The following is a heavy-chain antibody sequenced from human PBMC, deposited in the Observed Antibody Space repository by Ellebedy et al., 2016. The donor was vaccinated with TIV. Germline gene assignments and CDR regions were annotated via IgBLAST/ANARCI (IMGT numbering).Heavy chain of an antibody. CDR1: GGSFSGYY. CDR3: ARGRVRGSMVRGVYDY. CDR2: INHSGST. J-gene: IGHJ4*02. D-gene: IGHD3-10*01. Sequence: SETLSLXXTVYGGSFSGYYWSWIRQPPGKGLEWIGEINHSGSTNYNPSLKSRVTISVDTSKNQFSLKLSSVTAADTAVYYCARGRVRGSMVRGVYDYWGQGTLVTVSS. V-gene: IGHV4-34*01.